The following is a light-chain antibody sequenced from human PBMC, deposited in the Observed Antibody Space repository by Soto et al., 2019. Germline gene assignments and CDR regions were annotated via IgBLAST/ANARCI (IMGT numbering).Light chain of an antibody. J-gene: IGKJ1*01. CDR3: QQYASAPLT. CDR1: LTVTNNY. V-gene: IGKV3-20*01. Sequence: EIVLTHSPDTLSLSPGERATLSCRASLTVTNNYLAWYQQKAGQAPRPVIYDASTRATGIPDRFSASGSGTDFTLTISRLEPEDFAVYFCQQYASAPLTFGQGTKVDIK. CDR2: DAS.